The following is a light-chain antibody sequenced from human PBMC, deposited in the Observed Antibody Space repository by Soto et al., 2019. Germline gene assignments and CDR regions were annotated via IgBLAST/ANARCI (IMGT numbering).Light chain of an antibody. Sequence: YELTQPPSMPVAPGQTARITCGGNNIGSKTVHWYQQKAGQAPVLVVYDDSDRPSGIPERFSGSNSGNTATLTISRVEAGDEADYYCQVWDVSTVHYVFGTGTKVTVL. V-gene: IGLV3-21*02. CDR3: QVWDVSTVHYV. CDR2: DDS. CDR1: NIGSKT. J-gene: IGLJ1*01.